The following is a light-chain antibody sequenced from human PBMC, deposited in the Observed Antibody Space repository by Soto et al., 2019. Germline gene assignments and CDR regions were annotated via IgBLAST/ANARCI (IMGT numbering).Light chain of an antibody. CDR1: QSVSTN. CDR3: QQYNRWPRT. Sequence: EAVMKKSPATLSVSPGERATLSCRASQSVSTNLAWYQQKPGQAPRLLIYDASTRATGIPVRFSGSGSGTEFTLSISSVQSEDFAVFYCQQYNRWPRTFGQGTKV. CDR2: DAS. V-gene: IGKV3-15*01. J-gene: IGKJ1*01.